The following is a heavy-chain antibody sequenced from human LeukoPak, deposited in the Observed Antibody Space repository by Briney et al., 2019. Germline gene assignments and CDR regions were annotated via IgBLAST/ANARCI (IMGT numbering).Heavy chain of an antibody. CDR2: ISSSSSYI. J-gene: IGHJ4*02. V-gene: IGHV3-21*01. CDR1: GFTFSSYS. D-gene: IGHD3-10*01. CDR3: ASGDYYGSGSYWAPFDY. Sequence: GGSLRLSCAASGFTFSSYSMNWVRQAPGKGLEWVSSISSSSSYIYYADSVKGRFTISRDNAKNSLYLQMNSLRAEDTAVYYCASGDYYGSGSYWAPFDYRGQGTLVTVSS.